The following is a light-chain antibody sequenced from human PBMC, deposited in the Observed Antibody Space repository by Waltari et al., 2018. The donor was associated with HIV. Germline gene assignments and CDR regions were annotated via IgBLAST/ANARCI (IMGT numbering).Light chain of an antibody. V-gene: IGLV3-25*03. CDR1: ALPRQY. CDR3: QSADSSGTYPVV. J-gene: IGLJ2*01. Sequence: SYELPQPPSVSVSPGQTARLTCSGDALPRQYAYWYQQKPGQAPVVVIYKDSERASGLPERFSGSSSGTTVTLTISGVQAEDDADYYCQSADSSGTYPVVFGGGTKLTVL. CDR2: KDS.